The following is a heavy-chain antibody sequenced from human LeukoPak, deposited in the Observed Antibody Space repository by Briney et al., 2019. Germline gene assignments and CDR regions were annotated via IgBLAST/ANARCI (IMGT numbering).Heavy chain of an antibody. Sequence: GGTLRLSCAASRFTLSGYSVTWVREAPGTGLEWVSYIGSASTTIYHADSVKGRFTISRDNAKNSLYLQMNSLRDEDTALYYCAIGKAAAGPLHYFYSWGQGTLVTVS. D-gene: IGHD6-13*01. CDR2: IGSASTTI. V-gene: IGHV3-48*02. J-gene: IGHJ4*02. CDR3: AIGKAAAGPLHYFYS. CDR1: RFTLSGYS.